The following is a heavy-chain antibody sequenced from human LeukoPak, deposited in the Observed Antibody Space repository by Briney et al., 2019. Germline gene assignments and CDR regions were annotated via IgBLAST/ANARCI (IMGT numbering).Heavy chain of an antibody. CDR2: ISTSSSYI. J-gene: IGHJ1*01. D-gene: IGHD3-22*01. CDR3: ARDGGDYYDSSGYPFHH. V-gene: IGHV3-21*01. CDR1: GFTFGSYN. Sequence: GGSLRLSRAASGFTFGSYNMNWVRQAPGKGLEWVSSISTSSSYIYYADSVKGRFTISRDNAKKSLYLQMNSLRAGDTAVYYCARDGGDYYDSSGYPFHHWGQGTLVTVSS.